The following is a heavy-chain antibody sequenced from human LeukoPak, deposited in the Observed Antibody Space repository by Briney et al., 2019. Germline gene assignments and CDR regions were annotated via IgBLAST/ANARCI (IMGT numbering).Heavy chain of an antibody. CDR2: IRSKAYGGTT. CDR3: TRHYDSSGGLDY. Sequence: GGSLRLSCTASGFTFGDYAISRVRQAPGKGLEWVGFIRSKAYGGTTGYAASVKGRFTISRDDSKSIAYLQMNSLKTEDTAVYYCTRHYDSSGGLDYWGQGTLVTVSS. CDR1: GFTFGDYA. D-gene: IGHD3-22*01. V-gene: IGHV3-49*04. J-gene: IGHJ4*02.